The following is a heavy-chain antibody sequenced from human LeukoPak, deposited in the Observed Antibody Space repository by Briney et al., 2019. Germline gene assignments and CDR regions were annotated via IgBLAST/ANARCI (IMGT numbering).Heavy chain of an antibody. V-gene: IGHV4-4*07. D-gene: IGHD1-26*01. J-gene: IGHJ4*02. CDR2: IYTSGST. CDR1: GGSISSYY. CDR3: AREGGSYRAFDY. Sequence: SETLSLTCTVSGGSISSYYWSWIRQPAGKGLEWIGRIYTSGSTNYSPSLKSRVTMSVDTSKNQFSLNLSSVTAADTAVYSCAREGGSYRAFDYWGQGTLVTVS.